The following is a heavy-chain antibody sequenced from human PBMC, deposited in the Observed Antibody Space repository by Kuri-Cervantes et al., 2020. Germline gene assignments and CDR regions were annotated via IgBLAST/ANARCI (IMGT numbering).Heavy chain of an antibody. CDR3: TGGHYSL. V-gene: IGHV3-48*04. D-gene: IGHD3-10*01. CDR1: GFTFSTCS. Sequence: GGSLRLSCAASGFTFSTCSMNWVRQAPGKGLEWVSYISSSSSTIYYADSEKGRFTISRDNAKDMVYLQMNTLGADDTAVYYCTGGHYSLWGQGTLVTVSS. J-gene: IGHJ4*02. CDR2: ISSSSSTI.